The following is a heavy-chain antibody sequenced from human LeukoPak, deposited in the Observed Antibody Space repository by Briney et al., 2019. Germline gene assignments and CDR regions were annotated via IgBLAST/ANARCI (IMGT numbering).Heavy chain of an antibody. J-gene: IGHJ4*02. CDR1: GGSISRYY. V-gene: IGHV4-59*01. D-gene: IGHD1-26*01. Sequence: SETLPLTCTVSGGSISRYYWSWIRQPPAKGLEWIGYIYYSGRTYYNPSLKSRVTISVDPSKNQNSLQLSSVPAADTAVYYCARGGERGDYVNYWGQGTLVSVFS. CDR3: ARGGERGDYVNY. CDR2: IYYSGRT.